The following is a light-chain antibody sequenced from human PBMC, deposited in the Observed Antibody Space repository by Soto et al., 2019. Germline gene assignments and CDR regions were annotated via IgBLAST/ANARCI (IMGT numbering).Light chain of an antibody. J-gene: IGKJ4*01. Sequence: IRMTQSPSSFSASTGDRVTITCRASQGISSYLAWYQQKPGKAPKLLIYAASTLQSGVPSRFSGSGSGTDFTLTISCLQSEDFATYYCQQYYSYPGVTFGGGTKVEIK. CDR2: AAS. CDR3: QQYYSYPGVT. V-gene: IGKV1-8*01. CDR1: QGISSY.